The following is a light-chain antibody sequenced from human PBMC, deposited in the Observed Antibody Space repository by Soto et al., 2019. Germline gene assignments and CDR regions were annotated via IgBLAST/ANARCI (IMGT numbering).Light chain of an antibody. V-gene: IGLV2-14*01. CDR1: TSDVGGYGY. Sequence: ALTQPASVSGSPGQSITISCTGTTSDVGGYGYVSWYQQHPGKAPKLLIYEVSNRPSGISNRFSGSKSDNTASLTISGLQAKDEADYYCSSFTTSSTRVFGTGTRSPS. J-gene: IGLJ1*01. CDR3: SSFTTSSTRV. CDR2: EVS.